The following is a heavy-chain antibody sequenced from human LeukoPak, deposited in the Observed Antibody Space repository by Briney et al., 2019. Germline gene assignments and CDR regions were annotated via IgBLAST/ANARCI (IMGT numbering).Heavy chain of an antibody. Sequence: SETLSLTCAVYGGSFSGYYWSWIRQPPGKGLEWIGEINHSGSTNYNPSLKSRVTISVDTSKNQFSLKLSSVTAADTAVYYCARVPGYSSGWYGARGTSRYFDYWGQGTLVTVSS. D-gene: IGHD6-19*01. CDR1: GGSFSGYY. J-gene: IGHJ4*02. CDR3: ARVPGYSSGWYGARGTSRYFDY. CDR2: INHSGST. V-gene: IGHV4-34*01.